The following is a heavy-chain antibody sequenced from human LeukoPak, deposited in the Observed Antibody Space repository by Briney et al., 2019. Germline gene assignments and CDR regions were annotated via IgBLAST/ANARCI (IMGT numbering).Heavy chain of an antibody. CDR3: ARGGIVGPTSYFYYGMDV. CDR1: GFTFSSYA. V-gene: IGHV3-30-3*01. J-gene: IGHJ6*02. CDR2: ISYDGSNK. Sequence: PGGSLRLSCAASGFTFSSYAMHWVRQAPSEGLEWVAVISYDGSNKYYADSVKGRFTISRDNSKNTLYLQMNSLRAEDTAVYYCARGGIVGPTSYFYYGMDVWGQGTTVTVSS. D-gene: IGHD1-26*01.